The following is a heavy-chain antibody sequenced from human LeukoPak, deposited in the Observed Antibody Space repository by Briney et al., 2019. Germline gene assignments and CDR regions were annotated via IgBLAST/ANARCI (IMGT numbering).Heavy chain of an antibody. D-gene: IGHD1-26*01. CDR1: GFIFSSYT. CDR2: ISSSSSYI. CDR3: SKDGDTMSGTYYYDMDV. V-gene: IGHV3-21*06. J-gene: IGHJ6*03. Sequence: GGSLRLSCAASGFIFSSYTMNWVRQAPGKGLEWVSSISSSSSYIYYTDSVKGRFTISRDKAKNSLYLQMNSLRGEDTAVYYCSKDGDTMSGTYYYDMDVWGKGTTVTIS.